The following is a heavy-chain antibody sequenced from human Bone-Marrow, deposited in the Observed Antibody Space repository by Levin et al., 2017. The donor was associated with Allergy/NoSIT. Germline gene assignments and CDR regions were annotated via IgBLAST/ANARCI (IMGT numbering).Heavy chain of an antibody. CDR3: ARANRDYGTMVRGAAEGY. CDR2: ISYDGSNK. D-gene: IGHD3-10*01. Sequence: LSLTCAASGFTFSSYAMHWVRPAPGKGLEWVAVISYDGSNKYYADSVKGRFTISRDNSKNTLYLQMNSLRAEDTAVYYCARANRDYGTMVRGAAEGYWGQGTLVTVSS. V-gene: IGHV3-30-3*01. J-gene: IGHJ4*02. CDR1: GFTFSSYA.